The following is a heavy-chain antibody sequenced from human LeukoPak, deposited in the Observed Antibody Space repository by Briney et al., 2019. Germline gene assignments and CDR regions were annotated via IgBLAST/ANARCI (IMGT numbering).Heavy chain of an antibody. CDR3: ARRARYCSSTSCYADGNLDC. Sequence: PGGSLRLSCAASGFTFSSYGMSWVRQAPGKGLEWVSAISGSGGSTYYADSVKGRFTISRDNSENTLFLQVNSLRAEDTAVYYCARRARYCSSTSCYADGNLDCWGQGTLVTVSS. V-gene: IGHV3-23*01. CDR1: GFTFSSYG. CDR2: ISGSGGST. D-gene: IGHD2-2*01. J-gene: IGHJ4*02.